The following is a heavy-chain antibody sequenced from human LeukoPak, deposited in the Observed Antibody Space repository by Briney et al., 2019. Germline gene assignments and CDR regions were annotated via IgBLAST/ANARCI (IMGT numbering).Heavy chain of an antibody. J-gene: IGHJ3*02. CDR1: GFTFSSYN. CDR2: ISSSSSYI. V-gene: IGHV3-21*01. CDR3: AREVAAGDAFDI. Sequence: GGSLRLSCAASGFTFSSYNMNWVRQAPGKGLEWVSSISSSSSYIYYADSVKGRFTISRDNAKNSLYLQMNSLRAEDTAVYYCAREVAAGDAFDIWGQGTMVTVSS. D-gene: IGHD6-13*01.